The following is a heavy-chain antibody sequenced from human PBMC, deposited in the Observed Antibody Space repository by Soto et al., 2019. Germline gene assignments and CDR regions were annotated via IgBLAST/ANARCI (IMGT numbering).Heavy chain of an antibody. D-gene: IGHD1-7*01. CDR3: ARRDNWNSHYYYYYGMDV. CDR1: GFTFSSYG. J-gene: IGHJ6*02. V-gene: IGHV3-33*01. Sequence: GGSLRLSCAASGFTFSSYGMHWVRQAPGKGLEWVAVLWYDGSNKYYADSVKGRFTISRDKSKNTLYLQRNSLRAEDTAVYYCARRDNWNSHYYYYYGMDVWGQGTTVTVSS. CDR2: LWYDGSNK.